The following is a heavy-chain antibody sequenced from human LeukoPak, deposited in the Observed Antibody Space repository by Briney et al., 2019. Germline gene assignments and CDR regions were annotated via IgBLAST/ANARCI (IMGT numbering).Heavy chain of an antibody. CDR3: ASWKTYGDEFDY. J-gene: IGHJ4*02. D-gene: IGHD4-17*01. CDR1: GFTFSSYS. V-gene: IGHV3-21*01. Sequence: SGGSLRLSCAASGFTFSSYSVNWVRQAPGKGLEWVSSISSSSSYIYYADSVKGRFTISRDNAKNSLYLQMNSLRAEDTAVYYCASWKTYGDEFDYWGQGTLVTVSS. CDR2: ISSSSSYI.